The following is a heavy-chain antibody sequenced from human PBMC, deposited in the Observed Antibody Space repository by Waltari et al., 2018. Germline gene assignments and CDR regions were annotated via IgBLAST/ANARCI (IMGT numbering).Heavy chain of an antibody. J-gene: IGHJ6*02. CDR3: ARGRRIFGVVIIYYYYGMDV. CDR1: GSTFTSYD. CDR2: MNPNSGNT. V-gene: IGHV1-8*01. Sequence: QVQLVQSGAEVKKPGASVKVSCKASGSTFTSYDINWVRQATGQGLEWMGWMNPNSGNTGYAQKFQGRVTMTRNTSISTAYMELSSLRSEDTAVYYCARGRRIFGVVIIYYYYGMDVWGQGTTVTVSS. D-gene: IGHD3-3*01.